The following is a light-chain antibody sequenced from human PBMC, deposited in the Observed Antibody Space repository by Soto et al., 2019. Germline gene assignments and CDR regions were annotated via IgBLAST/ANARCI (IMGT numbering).Light chain of an antibody. V-gene: IGLV2-14*01. CDR1: SSDVGAYNY. Sequence: SALARPASVSGSPGQSITISCTGTSSDVGAYNYVSWYQQHPGKAPKLMIYEVTNRPSGVSNRFSGSKSGNTASLTISGVQAEDEADYYCSSYTSSSTLVFGTGTKVTVL. J-gene: IGLJ1*01. CDR3: SSYTSSSTLV. CDR2: EVT.